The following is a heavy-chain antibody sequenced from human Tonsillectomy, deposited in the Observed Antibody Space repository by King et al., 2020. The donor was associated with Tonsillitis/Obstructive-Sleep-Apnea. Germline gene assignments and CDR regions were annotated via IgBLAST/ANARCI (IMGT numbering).Heavy chain of an antibody. CDR2: IYYSGST. V-gene: IGHV4-39*01. CDR3: AIRTTVGSIDAVDI. J-gene: IGHJ3*02. CDR1: GGSISSSSYY. D-gene: IGHD4-23*01. Sequence: QLQESGPGLVKPSETLSLTCTVSGGSISSSSYYWGWIRQPPGKGLEWIGSIYYSGSTYYNSSLKSRVTISVDTSKNQFSLKLSSVTAADTTVYYCAIRTTVGSIDAVDIWGQGTMVTVSS.